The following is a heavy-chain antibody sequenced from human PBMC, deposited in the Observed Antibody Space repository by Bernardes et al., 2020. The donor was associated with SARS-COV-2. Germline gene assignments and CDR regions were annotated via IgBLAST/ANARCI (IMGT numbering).Heavy chain of an antibody. CDR1: GFTLTELS. CDR3: AIAIAVSATSLNN. D-gene: IGHD6-19*01. CDR2: FDPDDGET. Sequence: ASVKVSCKVSGFTLTELSIHWVRQAPGKGLEWMGGFDPDDGETIYAQKFQGRVTMTEDTSTDTAYMELVSLRYEDTAGYYCAIAIAVSATSLNNWGQGTLVTVSS. V-gene: IGHV1-24*01. J-gene: IGHJ4*02.